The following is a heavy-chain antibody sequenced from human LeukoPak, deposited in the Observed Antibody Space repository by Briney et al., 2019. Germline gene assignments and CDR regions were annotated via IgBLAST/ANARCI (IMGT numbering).Heavy chain of an antibody. J-gene: IGHJ6*02. D-gene: IGHD3-3*01. CDR3: AKDHYYDFWSGYYTEDYYYGMDV. CDR1: GFTFDDYA. CDR2: ISWNSGSI. Sequence: RSLRLSCAASGFTFDDYAMHWVRQAPGKGLEWVSGISWNSGSIGYADSVKGRFTISRDNAKNSLYLQMNSLRAEDTALYYCAKDHYYDFWSGYYTEDYYYGMDVWGQGTTVTVSS. V-gene: IGHV3-9*01.